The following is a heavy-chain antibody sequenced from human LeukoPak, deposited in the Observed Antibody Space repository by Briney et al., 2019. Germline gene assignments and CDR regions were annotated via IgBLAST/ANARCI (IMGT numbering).Heavy chain of an antibody. J-gene: IGHJ4*02. CDR2: IYYSGST. V-gene: IGHV4-59*01. Sequence: PSETLSLTCTVSGGSISSYYWSWIRQPPGKGLEWIGYIYYSGSTNYNPSLKSRVTISVETSKNEFSLKLRSVTAADTAVYYCARVRGVTHFDYWGQGTLVTVSS. CDR1: GGSISSYY. CDR3: ARVRGVTHFDY. D-gene: IGHD3-10*01.